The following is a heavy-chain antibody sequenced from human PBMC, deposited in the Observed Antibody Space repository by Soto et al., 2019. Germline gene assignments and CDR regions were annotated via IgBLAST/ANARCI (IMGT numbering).Heavy chain of an antibody. D-gene: IGHD1-26*01. J-gene: IGHJ3*02. Sequence: AGGSLRLSCATSGFDFNNYDMFWVRQPTGKGLEWVSAIGTKADTFYPDSVKGRFTISRENARNSLYLQMNSLRAGDTGVYYCARSPSGSYPSGNALDIWGQGAMVTVS. CDR3: ARSPSGSYPSGNALDI. CDR1: GFDFNNYD. CDR2: IGTKADT. V-gene: IGHV3-13*01.